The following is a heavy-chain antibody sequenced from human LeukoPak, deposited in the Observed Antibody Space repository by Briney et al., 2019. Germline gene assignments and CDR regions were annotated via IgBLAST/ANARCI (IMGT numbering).Heavy chain of an antibody. Sequence: SETLSLTCSVSGGSISSYYWSWIRQPRGKGLEWIGHIYYSGSTNYNPSLKSRVTISVDTSKNQFSLKLSSVTAADTAVYYCARAPGYSSGWYLVAAFDIWGQGTMVTVSS. J-gene: IGHJ3*02. CDR1: GGSISSYY. CDR2: IYYSGST. V-gene: IGHV4-59*01. D-gene: IGHD6-19*01. CDR3: ARAPGYSSGWYLVAAFDI.